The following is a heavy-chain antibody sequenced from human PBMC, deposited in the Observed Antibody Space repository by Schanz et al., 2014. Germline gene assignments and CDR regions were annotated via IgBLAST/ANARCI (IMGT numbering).Heavy chain of an antibody. CDR2: IMPLRGIG. CDR3: TRLRRADPNGFDV. Sequence: QVQLVQSGAEVKKPGSSVKVSCKASGGTFSRLTFSWVRQAPGQGLEWLGRIMPLRGIGNNAWKFQDRLTITADKSMNITYMELSSLGTEDTAVYYCTRLRRADPNGFDVWGQGTTVTVS. J-gene: IGHJ6*02. V-gene: IGHV1-69*02. D-gene: IGHD6-19*01. CDR1: GGTFSRLT.